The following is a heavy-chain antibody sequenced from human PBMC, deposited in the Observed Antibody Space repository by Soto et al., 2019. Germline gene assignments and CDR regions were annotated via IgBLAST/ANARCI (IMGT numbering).Heavy chain of an antibody. D-gene: IGHD4-17*01. CDR2: ISYDGSNK. CDR3: ARYHDYGLIGWFDP. V-gene: IGHV3-30-3*01. J-gene: IGHJ5*02. CDR1: GFTFSSYA. Sequence: GGSLRLSCAASGFTFSSYAMHWVRQAPGKGLEWVAVISYDGSNKYYADSVKGRFTISRDNSKNTLYLQMNSLRAEDTAVYYCARYHDYGLIGWFDPWGQGTLVTVSS.